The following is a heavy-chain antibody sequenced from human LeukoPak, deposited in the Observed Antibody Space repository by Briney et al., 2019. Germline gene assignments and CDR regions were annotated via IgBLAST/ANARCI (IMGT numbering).Heavy chain of an antibody. Sequence: GGSLRLSCAASGFTFSSYAMHWVRQAPGKGLEWVAVISYDGSNKYYADSVKGRFTISRDNSKNTLYLQMNSLRAEDTAVYYCARAHPSPRVVVPAAIIDWGQGTLVNVSS. CDR3: ARAHPSPRVVVPAAIID. CDR1: GFTFSSYA. CDR2: ISYDGSNK. J-gene: IGHJ4*02. D-gene: IGHD2-2*01. V-gene: IGHV3-30*01.